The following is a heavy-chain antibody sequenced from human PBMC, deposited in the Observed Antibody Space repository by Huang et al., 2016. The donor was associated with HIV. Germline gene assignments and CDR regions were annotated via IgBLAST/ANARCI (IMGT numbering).Heavy chain of an antibody. CDR3: AKEPSVQQWLDHFDY. D-gene: IGHD6-19*01. CDR2: ISGSGGST. J-gene: IGHJ4*02. Sequence: QAPGKGLEWVSAISGSGGSTYYADSVKGRFTISRDNSKNTLYLQMNTLRAEDTAIYYCAKEPSVQQWLDHFDYWGQGTLVTVSS. V-gene: IGHV3-23*01.